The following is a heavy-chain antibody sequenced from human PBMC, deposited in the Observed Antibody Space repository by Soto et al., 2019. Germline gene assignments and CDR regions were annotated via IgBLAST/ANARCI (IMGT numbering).Heavy chain of an antibody. CDR1: GGSICNYY. J-gene: IGHJ5*02. D-gene: IGHD3-16*01. CDR2: MYYNGNI. Sequence: SETLSLTCNVSGGSICNYYWTWVRQSPEKGLEWIGYMYYNGNINYNPSLKSRVTISIDTSKNQFSLTLKSVAAADTAVYYCASGGNWFDPWGQGVLVTASS. CDR3: ASGGNWFDP. V-gene: IGHV4-59*01.